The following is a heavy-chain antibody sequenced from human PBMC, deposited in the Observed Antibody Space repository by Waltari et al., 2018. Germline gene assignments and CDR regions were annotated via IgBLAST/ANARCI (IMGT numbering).Heavy chain of an antibody. Sequence: EVQLVQSGAEVKKPGESLKISCQASGYRFNRFWIGWVRQVPGRGLEWVGVLYQCDSPTTYSPSFQGHVTITADRSSTTAFLQWNSLRASDTASYYCARLGTPHPSHPDFHDWGQGTLVTVSS. J-gene: IGHJ4*02. CDR1: GYRFNRFW. CDR3: ARLGTPHPSHPDFHD. V-gene: IGHV5-51*01. CDR2: LYQCDSPT.